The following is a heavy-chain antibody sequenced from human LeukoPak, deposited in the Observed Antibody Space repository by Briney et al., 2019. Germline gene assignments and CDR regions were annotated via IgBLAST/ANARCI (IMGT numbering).Heavy chain of an antibody. V-gene: IGHV1-2*02. Sequence: ASVKVSCKASGYTFTGYYMHWVRQAPGQGLEWMGWINPNSGGTNYAQKFQGRVTMTRDTSISTAYMELSRLRSDDTAVYYCARDLNLGDNWNSFDYWGQGTLVTVSS. D-gene: IGHD1-20*01. CDR3: ARDLNLGDNWNSFDY. CDR2: INPNSGGT. CDR1: GYTFTGYY. J-gene: IGHJ4*02.